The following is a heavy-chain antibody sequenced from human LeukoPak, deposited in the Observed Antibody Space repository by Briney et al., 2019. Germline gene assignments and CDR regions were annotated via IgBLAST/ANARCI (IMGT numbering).Heavy chain of an antibody. V-gene: IGHV5-51*01. J-gene: IGHJ1*01. CDR1: GYSFTSYW. Sequence: GESLKISCKGSGYSFTSYWIGWVRQMPGKGLEWMGIIYPGDSDTRYSPSFQGQVTISADKSISTAYLQWSSLKASDTAMYYCAIAPESGYNSMPLDFYHWGQGTLVTVSS. CDR3: AIAPESGYNSMPLDFYH. D-gene: IGHD3-22*01. CDR2: IYPGDSDT.